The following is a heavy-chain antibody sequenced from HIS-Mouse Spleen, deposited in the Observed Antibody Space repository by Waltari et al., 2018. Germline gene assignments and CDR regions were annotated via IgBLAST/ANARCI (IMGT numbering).Heavy chain of an antibody. V-gene: IGHV3-15*01. Sequence: EVQLVEAGGGWVKPGGSFRVSGAASAFPFSKAWLSWVRQAPGKGLEWVGRIKSKTDGGTTDYAAPVKGRFTISRDDSKNTLYLQMNSLKTEDTAVYYCTTDKIYWGQGTLVTVSS. CDR3: TTDKIY. CDR2: IKSKTDGGTT. CDR1: AFPFSKAW. J-gene: IGHJ4*02.